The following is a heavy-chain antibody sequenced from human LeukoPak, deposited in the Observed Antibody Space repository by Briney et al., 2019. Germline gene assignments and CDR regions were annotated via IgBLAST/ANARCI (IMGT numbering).Heavy chain of an antibody. CDR2: IYYSGST. V-gene: IGHV4-31*03. D-gene: IGHD3-16*01. J-gene: IGHJ4*02. Sequence: SETLSLTCTVSGGSISSGGYYWSWIRRHPGKGLEWIGYIYYSGSTYYNPSLKSRVTISVDTSKNQLSLKLSSVTAADTAVYYCARVKGDYVWTVDYWGQGTLVTVSS. CDR3: ARVKGDYVWTVDY. CDR1: GGSISSGGYY.